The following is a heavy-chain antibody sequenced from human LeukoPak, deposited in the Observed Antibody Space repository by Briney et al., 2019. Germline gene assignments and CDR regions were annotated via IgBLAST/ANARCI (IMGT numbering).Heavy chain of an antibody. V-gene: IGHV3-30*04. CDR2: IADDGKDK. J-gene: IGHJ4*02. CDR1: GFTFSTYP. Sequence: GRSLRLSCTASGFTFSTYPIHWVRQAPGKGLEWVAVIADDGKDKHYVESVKGRFTISRDNSKNTLYLQMNSLRVEDTAVYYCARAAGSSGSYLPFDYWGQGTLVTVSS. CDR3: ARAAGSSGSYLPFDY. D-gene: IGHD1-26*01.